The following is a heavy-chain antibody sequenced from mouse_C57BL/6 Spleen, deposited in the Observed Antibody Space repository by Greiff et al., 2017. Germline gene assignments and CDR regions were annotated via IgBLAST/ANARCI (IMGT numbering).Heavy chain of an antibody. CDR2: INPGSGGT. CDR1: GYAFTNYL. J-gene: IGHJ1*03. D-gene: IGHD1-1*01. Sequence: QVQLQQSGAELVRPGTSVKVSCKASGYAFTNYLIEWVKQRPGQGLEWIGVINPGSGGTNYNEKFKGKATLTADKSSSTAYMQLSSLTSEDSAVYFCARPSLYYGSSYRYFDVWGTGTTVTVSS. V-gene: IGHV1-54*01. CDR3: ARPSLYYGSSYRYFDV.